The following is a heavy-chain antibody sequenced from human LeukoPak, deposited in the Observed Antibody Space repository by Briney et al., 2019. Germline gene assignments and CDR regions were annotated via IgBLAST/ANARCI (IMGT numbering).Heavy chain of an antibody. D-gene: IGHD2-2*01. Sequence: ASVTVSCKASGYTFTSYGISWVRQAPGQGLEWMGWISAYNGNTNYAQKLQGRVTMTTDTSTSTAYMELRSLRSDDTAVYYCARGGDCSSTSCPDAFDIWGQGTMVTVSS. J-gene: IGHJ3*02. CDR3: ARGGDCSSTSCPDAFDI. V-gene: IGHV1-18*04. CDR2: ISAYNGNT. CDR1: GYTFTSYG.